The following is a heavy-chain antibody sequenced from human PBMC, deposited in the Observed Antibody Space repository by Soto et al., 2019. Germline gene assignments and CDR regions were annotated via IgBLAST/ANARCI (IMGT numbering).Heavy chain of an antibody. CDR1: GFIFGNFG. CDR3: AKGKGVGATPDGANC. D-gene: IGHD1-26*01. Sequence: EVQVLESGGGLVQPGGSLRLSCAASGFIFGNFGMNWVRQAPGKGLEWVSGVRSDGDTTYNAESVEGRFTVFRDTSRNTVYLQMNNQRAEDTAIYYCAKGKGVGATPDGANCWGQGTLVTVSS. V-gene: IGHV3-23*01. J-gene: IGHJ4*02. CDR2: VRSDGDTT.